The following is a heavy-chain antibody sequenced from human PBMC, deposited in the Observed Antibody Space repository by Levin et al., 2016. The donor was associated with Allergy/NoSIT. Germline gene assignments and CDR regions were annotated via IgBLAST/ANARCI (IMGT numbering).Heavy chain of an antibody. Sequence: GESLKISCAASGFTFSNYYMNWIRQAPGKGLEWVSYISGSSTHTDYADSVKGRFTISRDNAKNSLYLQMNRLRAEDTAVYYCAGYDHSNYLAYWGQGTLLTVSS. D-gene: IGHD4-11*01. CDR3: AGYDHSNYLAY. CDR2: ISGSSTHT. CDR1: GFTFSNYY. V-gene: IGHV3-11*03. J-gene: IGHJ4*02.